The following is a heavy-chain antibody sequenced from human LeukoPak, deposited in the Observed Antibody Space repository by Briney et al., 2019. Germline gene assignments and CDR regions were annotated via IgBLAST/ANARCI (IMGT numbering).Heavy chain of an antibody. CDR2: IYSSGST. CDR3: ARRDSSGWWAFDY. J-gene: IGHJ4*02. Sequence: SETLSLTCTVSGGSISSYYWSWIRHPPGKGLEWIGYIYSSGSTYYNPSLKSRVTISVDTSKNQFSLKLSSVTAADTAVYYCARRDSSGWWAFDYWGQGTLVTVSS. D-gene: IGHD6-19*01. CDR1: GGSISSYY. V-gene: IGHV4-59*08.